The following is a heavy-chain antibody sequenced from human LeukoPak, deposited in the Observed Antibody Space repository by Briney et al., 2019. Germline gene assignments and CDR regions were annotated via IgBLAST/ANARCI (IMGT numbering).Heavy chain of an antibody. CDR1: GYTLTELS. Sequence: ASVKVSCKASGYTLTELSMHWVRQAPGKGLEWMGGFDPEDGETIHAQKFQGRVTMTEDTSTDTAYMELSSLRSEDTAVYYCATIFVGGSYSFPYDNWFDPWGQGTLVTVSS. J-gene: IGHJ5*02. CDR3: ATIFVGGSYSFPYDNWFDP. V-gene: IGHV1-24*01. D-gene: IGHD1-26*01. CDR2: FDPEDGET.